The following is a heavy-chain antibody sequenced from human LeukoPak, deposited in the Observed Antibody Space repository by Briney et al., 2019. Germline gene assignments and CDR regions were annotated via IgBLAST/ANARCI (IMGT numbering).Heavy chain of an antibody. Sequence: SETLSLTCTVSGGSISSSSYYWGWIRQPPGKGLEWIGSIYYGGSTYYNPSLKSRVTISVDTSKNQFSLKLSSVTAADTAVYYCARDAHSSSWGQGTLVTVSS. CDR1: GGSISSSSYY. J-gene: IGHJ4*02. CDR3: ARDAHSSS. D-gene: IGHD6-13*01. V-gene: IGHV4-39*02. CDR2: IYYGGST.